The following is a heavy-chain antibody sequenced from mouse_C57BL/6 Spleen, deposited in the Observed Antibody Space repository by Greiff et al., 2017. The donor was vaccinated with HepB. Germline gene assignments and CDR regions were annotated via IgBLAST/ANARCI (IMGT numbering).Heavy chain of an antibody. CDR3: ARVGFDWEGAWFAY. CDR2: INPNNGGT. Sequence: EVQLQQSGPELVKPGASVKISCKASGYTFTDYYMNWVKQSHGKSLEWIGDINPNNGGTSYNQKFKGKATLTVDKSSSTAYMELRSLTSEDSAVYYWARVGFDWEGAWFAYWGQGTLVTVSA. CDR1: GYTFTDYY. D-gene: IGHD4-1*01. J-gene: IGHJ3*01. V-gene: IGHV1-26*01.